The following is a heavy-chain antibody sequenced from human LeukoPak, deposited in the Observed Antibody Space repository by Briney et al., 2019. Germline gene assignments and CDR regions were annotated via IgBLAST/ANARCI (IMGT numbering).Heavy chain of an antibody. CDR3: ARESRHGLTGGAFDI. CDR2: TIAIFGVT. CDR1: GGTFSNYA. V-gene: IGHV1-69*05. Sequence: SVKVSCKASGGTFSNYAITWVRQAPGQGLEWMGGTIAIFGVTNYAQNFQGRVTITTDESTSTAYMELSSLRSEDTAVYYCARESRHGLTGGAFDIWGQGTMVTVSS. J-gene: IGHJ3*02. D-gene: IGHD5-24*01.